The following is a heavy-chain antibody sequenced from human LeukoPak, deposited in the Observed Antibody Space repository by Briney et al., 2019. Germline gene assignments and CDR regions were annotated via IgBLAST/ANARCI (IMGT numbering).Heavy chain of an antibody. CDR1: GFTFSTYE. D-gene: IGHD3-16*01. CDR3: ARQGWYADNL. CDR2: ISSSGSSI. Sequence: GGSLRLSCTASGFTFSTYEMNWVRQAPGKGLEWLSYISSSGSSIYYADSVKGRFTISRDNAKNSLHLQMNSLRAEDTAIYYCARQGWYADNLWGQGTLVTVAS. J-gene: IGHJ4*02. V-gene: IGHV3-48*03.